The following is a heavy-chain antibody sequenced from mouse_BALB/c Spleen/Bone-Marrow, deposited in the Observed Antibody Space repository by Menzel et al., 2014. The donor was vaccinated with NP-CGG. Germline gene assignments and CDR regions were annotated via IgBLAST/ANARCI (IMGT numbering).Heavy chain of an antibody. CDR2: INPSSGYT. J-gene: IGHJ3*01. V-gene: IGHV1-4*01. CDR1: GYTFTSYT. CDR3: ARFFYDYDGPWFAY. D-gene: IGHD2-4*01. Sequence: VQLQESGAELARPGASVKMSCKASGYTFTSYTMHWVKQRPGQGLEWIGYINPSSGYTNYNQKFKDKATLTADKSSSTAYMQLSSLTSEGSAVYYCARFFYDYDGPWFAYWGQGTLVTVSA.